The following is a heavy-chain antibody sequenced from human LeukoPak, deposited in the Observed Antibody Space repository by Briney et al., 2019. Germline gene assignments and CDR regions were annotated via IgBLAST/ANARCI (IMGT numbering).Heavy chain of an antibody. V-gene: IGHV3-66*03. Sequence: GGSLRLSCAVSGFRVSDYYRSWVRQAPGKGLEWVGLIRDSGEAFYADFARGRFAISRDESENTLYLQMNSLRVEDTAVYFCARDRAANQDWVEFDPWGQGTPVIVSS. D-gene: IGHD3/OR15-3a*01. CDR2: IRDSGEA. CDR3: ARDRAANQDWVEFDP. CDR1: GFRVSDYY. J-gene: IGHJ5*02.